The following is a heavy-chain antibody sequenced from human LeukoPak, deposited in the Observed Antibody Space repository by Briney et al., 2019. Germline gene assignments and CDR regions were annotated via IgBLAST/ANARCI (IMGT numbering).Heavy chain of an antibody. Sequence: GGSLRLSCAASGFTVSSNYMSWVRQAPGKGLEWVSVIYSGGSTYYADSVKGRFTISRGNSKNTLYLQMNSLRAEDTAVYYCARGRGGGYYDSTSDYWGQGTLVTVSS. V-gene: IGHV3-66*02. CDR3: ARGRGGGYYDSTSDY. CDR1: GFTVSSNY. J-gene: IGHJ4*02. CDR2: IYSGGST. D-gene: IGHD3-22*01.